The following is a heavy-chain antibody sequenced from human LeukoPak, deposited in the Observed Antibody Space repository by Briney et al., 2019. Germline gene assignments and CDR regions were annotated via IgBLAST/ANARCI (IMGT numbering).Heavy chain of an antibody. V-gene: IGHV1-3*01. D-gene: IGHD6-19*01. CDR3: ARDRLEQWLVGTAEFDP. Sequence: ASVKVSCKASGYTFTSYAMHWVRQAPGQRLEWMGWINAGNGNTKYSQKFQGRVTITRDTSASTAYMELSGLRSEDTAVYYCARDRLEQWLVGTAEFDPWGQGTLVTVSS. J-gene: IGHJ5*02. CDR1: GYTFTSYA. CDR2: INAGNGNT.